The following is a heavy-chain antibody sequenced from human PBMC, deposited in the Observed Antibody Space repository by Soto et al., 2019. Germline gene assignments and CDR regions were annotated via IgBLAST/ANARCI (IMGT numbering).Heavy chain of an antibody. J-gene: IGHJ4*02. Sequence: LSLTCTVSGGSISSSSYYWGWIRQPPGKGLEWIGSIYDSASTYYNPSLKSRVSISVDTSKNQFSLKLGSVTAADTAVYYCARQVVALVVVTLFDYWGQGTLVTVSS. CDR2: IYDSAST. V-gene: IGHV4-39*01. CDR3: ARQVVALVVVTLFDY. CDR1: GGSISSSSYY. D-gene: IGHD3-22*01.